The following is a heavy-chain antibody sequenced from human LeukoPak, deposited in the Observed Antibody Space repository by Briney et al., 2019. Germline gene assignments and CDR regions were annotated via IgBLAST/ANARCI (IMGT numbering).Heavy chain of an antibody. CDR3: AGDRSIGALDV. D-gene: IGHD6-6*01. CDR1: GHIFTNYY. V-gene: IGHV1-46*01. CDR2: INPPGGST. J-gene: IGHJ6*02. Sequence: ASVTVSFKPSGHIFTNYYIHWVRQAPGQGLEWMGIINPPGGSTNYAQRFQGRVTITRDTSTSTVYMFLNSLTSEDSAAYYCAGDRSIGALDVWGQGTTVIVSS.